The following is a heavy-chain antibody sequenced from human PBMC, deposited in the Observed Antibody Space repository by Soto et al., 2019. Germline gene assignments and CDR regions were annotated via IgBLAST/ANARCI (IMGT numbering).Heavy chain of an antibody. J-gene: IGHJ6*02. D-gene: IGHD2-2*01. Sequence: PGGSLRLSCAESGFTFSSYGMHWVRQAPGEGLEWVAVIWYDGSNKYYADSVKGRFTISRDNSKNTLYLQMNSLRAEDTAVYYCARDRVVVPAADSQGMDVWGQGTTVTVSS. CDR1: GFTFSSYG. CDR2: IWYDGSNK. V-gene: IGHV3-33*01. CDR3: ARDRVVVPAADSQGMDV.